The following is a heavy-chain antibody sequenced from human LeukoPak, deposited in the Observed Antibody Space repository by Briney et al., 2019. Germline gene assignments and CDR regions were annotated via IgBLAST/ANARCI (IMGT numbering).Heavy chain of an antibody. V-gene: IGHV1-8*01. CDR2: MNPNSGNT. CDR3: ARGRGSGHKENWFDP. J-gene: IGHJ5*02. D-gene: IGHD6-19*01. Sequence: ASVKVSCKASGYTFTTYDMNWVRQATGQGLEWMGWMNPNSGNTGYTQKFQGRVTMTRNTSISTAYMELSSLRSEDTAVYYCARGRGSGHKENWFDPWGPGTLVTVSS. CDR1: GYTFTTYD.